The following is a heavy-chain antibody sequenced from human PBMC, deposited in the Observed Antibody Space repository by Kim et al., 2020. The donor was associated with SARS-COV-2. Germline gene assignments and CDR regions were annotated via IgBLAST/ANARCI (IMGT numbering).Heavy chain of an antibody. CDR2: INAGNGNT. V-gene: IGHV1-3*01. CDR1: GYTFTSYA. J-gene: IGHJ4*02. Sequence: ASVKVSCKASGYTFTSYAMHWVRQAPGQRLEWMGWINAGNGNTKYSQKFQGRVTITRDTSASTAYMELSSLRSEDTAVYYCAGSHQMYYDFWSGYLDYWGQGTLVTVSS. CDR3: AGSHQMYYDFWSGYLDY. D-gene: IGHD3-3*01.